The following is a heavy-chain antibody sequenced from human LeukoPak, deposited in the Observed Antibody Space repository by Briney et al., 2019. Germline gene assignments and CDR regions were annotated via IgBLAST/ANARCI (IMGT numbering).Heavy chain of an antibody. CDR1: GYTFTSYG. Sequence: ASVKVSCKASGYTFTSYGISWVRQAPGQGPEWMGWISAYNGNTNYAQKLQGRVTMTTDTSTSTAYMELRSLRSDDTAVYYCARGGLGYYDSTGYYWEADYFDYWGQGTLVTVSS. CDR3: ARGGLGYYDSTGYYWEADYFDY. J-gene: IGHJ4*02. V-gene: IGHV1-18*01. CDR2: ISAYNGNT. D-gene: IGHD3-22*01.